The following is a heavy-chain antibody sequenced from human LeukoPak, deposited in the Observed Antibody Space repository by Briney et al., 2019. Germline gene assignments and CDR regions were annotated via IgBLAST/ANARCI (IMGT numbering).Heavy chain of an antibody. CDR2: IWYDGSNK. V-gene: IGHV3-33*01. CDR1: GFTFSSYG. D-gene: IGHD2-2*01. J-gene: IGHJ6*02. Sequence: GGSLRLSCAASGFTFSSYGMHWVRQAPGKGLEWVAVIWYDGSNKYYADSVKGRFTISRDNSKNTLYLQMNSLRAEDTAVYYCAREHGGYCSSTSCYGLHYYYYGMDVWGQGTTVTVSS. CDR3: AREHGGYCSSTSCYGLHYYYYGMDV.